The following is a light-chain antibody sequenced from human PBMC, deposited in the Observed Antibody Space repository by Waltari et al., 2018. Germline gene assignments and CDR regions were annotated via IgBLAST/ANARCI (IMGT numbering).Light chain of an antibody. Sequence: SYELTQPPSVSVSPGQTARITCSGDALPTKYAYWYQQKSGQAPVLIIYEDSKRPSGIPERFSASSSGTMATLTISGAQVEDEADYYCYSTDSSDNHRVFGGGTKVTVL. CDR1: ALPTKY. V-gene: IGLV3-10*01. CDR3: YSTDSSDNHRV. J-gene: IGLJ2*01. CDR2: EDS.